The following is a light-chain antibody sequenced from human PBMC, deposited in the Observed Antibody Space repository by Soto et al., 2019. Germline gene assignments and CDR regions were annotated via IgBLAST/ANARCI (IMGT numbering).Light chain of an antibody. CDR3: QTWGSGIVV. CDR2: LNSDGSH. CDR1: SGHSNYA. V-gene: IGLV4-69*01. J-gene: IGLJ2*01. Sequence: QPVLTQSPSASASLGASVKLTCTLSSGHSNYAIAWHQQQSEKGPRYLMKLNSDGSHSKGDGIPDRFSGSSSGAERYLTISILQSEEEADYYCQTWGSGIVVFGGGTKVTVL.